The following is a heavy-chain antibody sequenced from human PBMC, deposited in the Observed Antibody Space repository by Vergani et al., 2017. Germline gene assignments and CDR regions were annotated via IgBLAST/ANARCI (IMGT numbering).Heavy chain of an antibody. D-gene: IGHD6-19*01. CDR3: ARDLSVSRGWPTPD. CDR2: ISGSGGST. CDR1: GFTFSSYA. V-gene: IGHV3-23*01. J-gene: IGHJ4*02. Sequence: EVQLLESGGGLVQPGGSLRLSCAASGFTFSSYAMSWVRQAPGKGLEWVSAISGSGGSTYYADSVKGRFTISRHNSKNTLYLQMNSLRAEDTAVYYWARDLSVSRGWPTPDWGQGTLVTVSS.